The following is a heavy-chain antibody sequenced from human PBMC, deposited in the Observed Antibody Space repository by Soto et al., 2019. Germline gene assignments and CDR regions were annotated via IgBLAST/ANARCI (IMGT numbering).Heavy chain of an antibody. CDR3: ARDYYGMDV. V-gene: IGHV4-30-2*06. J-gene: IGHJ6*02. Sequence: SETLSLTCTASGGSITSGGYSWTWIRQSPGKGLEWIGYTYQSGSAYYNPSLKSRVTISVDRSKNQFSLNLTSVTAADTAVYYCARDYYGMDVWGQGTTVTVSS. CDR2: TYQSGSA. CDR1: GGSITSGGYS.